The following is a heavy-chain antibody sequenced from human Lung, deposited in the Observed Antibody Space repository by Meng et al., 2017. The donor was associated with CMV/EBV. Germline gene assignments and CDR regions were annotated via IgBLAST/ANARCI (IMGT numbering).Heavy chain of an antibody. D-gene: IGHD3-22*01. CDR2: ISGGGDNT. CDR3: AKGENYFDSSGLDY. Sequence: SCTGSGFTFRNCAMSWVRQAPGKGLEFVSSISGGGDNTYYTDSVKGRFIISRGNSKNTLYLQMDSLRAEDTALYYCAKGENYFDSSGLDYWGQGSQVTVSS. CDR1: GFTFRNCA. V-gene: IGHV3-23*01. J-gene: IGHJ4*02.